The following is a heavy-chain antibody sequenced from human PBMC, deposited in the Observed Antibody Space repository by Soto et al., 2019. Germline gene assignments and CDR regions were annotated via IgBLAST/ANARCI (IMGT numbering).Heavy chain of an antibody. CDR2: MYYSGST. Sequence: SGTLSLTCIVSGDSITSTNYYWVWFRQPPGKGLEWIGSMYYSGSTYYNASLKSRVTISVDTSKSQFFLKLSSVTAADKAVYYRATMTGYWGQGTLVTVYS. J-gene: IGHJ4*02. CDR3: ATMTGY. V-gene: IGHV4-39*01. CDR1: GDSITSTNYY.